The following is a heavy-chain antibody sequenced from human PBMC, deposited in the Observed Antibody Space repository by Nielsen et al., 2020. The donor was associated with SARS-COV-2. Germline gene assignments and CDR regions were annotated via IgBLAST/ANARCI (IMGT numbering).Heavy chain of an antibody. CDR2: ISSSGSTI. V-gene: IGHV3-48*04. CDR1: GFAFSYYP. Sequence: GESLKISYAASGFAFSYYPMNWVRQAPGKGLEWISYISSSGSTIYYADSVKGRFTISRDNAKNSLYLQMNSLRAEDTAVYYCARDRVLRFLEWSPSSDYGMDVWGQGTTVTVSS. CDR3: ARDRVLRFLEWSPSSDYGMDV. J-gene: IGHJ6*02. D-gene: IGHD3-3*01.